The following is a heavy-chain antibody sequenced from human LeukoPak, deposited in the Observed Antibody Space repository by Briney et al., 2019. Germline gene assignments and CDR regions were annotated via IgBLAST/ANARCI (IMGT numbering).Heavy chain of an antibody. V-gene: IGHV4-59*01. D-gene: IGHD4-11*01. Sequence: SETLSLTCTVSADSSSSYYWCWIRQTPRKGLEWIGSIYHIGNTNYNPSLQSRVTMSVDTSLDTSKNRFSLKLSSVTAADTAVYYCARYRGKTTVSSLDWFDPWGQGTLVTVSS. CDR3: ARYRGKTTVSSLDWFDP. CDR2: IYHIGNT. J-gene: IGHJ5*02. CDR1: ADSSSSYY.